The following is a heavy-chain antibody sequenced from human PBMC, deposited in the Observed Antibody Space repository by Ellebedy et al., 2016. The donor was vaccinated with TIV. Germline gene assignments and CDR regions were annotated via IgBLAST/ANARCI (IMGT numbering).Heavy chain of an antibody. CDR1: VGTLSSYA. J-gene: IGHJ4*02. CDR3: ATGPVGSGSYYPQFDY. V-gene: IGHV1-69*13. D-gene: IGHD3-10*01. Sequence: SVKVSCXASVGTLSSYAISWVRQAPGQGLEWMGGIIPIFGTANYAQKFQGRVTITADESTSTAYMELSSLRSEDTAVYYCATGPVGSGSYYPQFDYWGQGTLVTVSS. CDR2: IIPIFGTA.